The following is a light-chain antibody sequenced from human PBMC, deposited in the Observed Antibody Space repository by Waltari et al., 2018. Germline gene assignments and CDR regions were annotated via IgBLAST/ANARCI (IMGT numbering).Light chain of an antibody. CDR3: QQSYSTRPFWT. CDR1: QSISSY. Sequence: DIQMTQSPSSLSASVGDRVTITCRASQSISSYLNWYQQKPGKAPKLLIYAASSLQSGVPSRFSGSGSGTDFTLTISSLQPEDFATYYCQQSYSTRPFWTFGQGTKVEIK. V-gene: IGKV1-39*01. CDR2: AAS. J-gene: IGKJ1*01.